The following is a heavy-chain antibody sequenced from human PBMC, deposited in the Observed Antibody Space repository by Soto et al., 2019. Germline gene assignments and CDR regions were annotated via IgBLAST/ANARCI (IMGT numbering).Heavy chain of an antibody. CDR3: ARESAWFDP. Sequence: PSETLSLTCAVSGGSISSGGYSWSWIRQPPGKGLEWIGYIYHSGSTYYNPSLKSRVTISVDRSKNQFSLKLSSVTAADTAVYYCARESAWFDPWGKGTLVTVSS. J-gene: IGHJ5*02. V-gene: IGHV4-30-2*01. CDR1: GGSISSGGYS. CDR2: IYHSGST.